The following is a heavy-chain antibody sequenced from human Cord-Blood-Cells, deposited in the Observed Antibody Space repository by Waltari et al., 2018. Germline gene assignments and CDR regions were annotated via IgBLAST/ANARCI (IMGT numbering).Heavy chain of an antibody. Sequence: QVQLQESGPGLVKPSETLSLTCTVSGGSISSYYWSWSRQPPGEGLEWIGYIYYSGSTNYNPSLKSRVTISVDTSKNQFSLKLSSVTAADTAVYYCARDSYGSGSYYYYYYGMDVWGQGTTVTVSS. V-gene: IGHV4-59*01. D-gene: IGHD3-10*01. CDR2: IYYSGST. CDR1: GGSISSYY. J-gene: IGHJ6*02. CDR3: ARDSYGSGSYYYYYYGMDV.